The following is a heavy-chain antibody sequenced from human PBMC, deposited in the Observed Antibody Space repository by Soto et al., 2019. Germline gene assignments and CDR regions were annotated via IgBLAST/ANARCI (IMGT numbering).Heavy chain of an antibody. CDR2: ISYDGSSK. Sequence: GGSLRLSCAASGFTFSSYGMYWVRQAPGKGLEWVAVISYDGSSKYYADSVEGRLTISRDNSENTLYLQMNSLRAEDTAVYYCARKGYGDYGPMDVWSQGTTVTVSS. J-gene: IGHJ6*02. V-gene: IGHV3-30*03. CDR1: GFTFSSYG. CDR3: ARKGYGDYGPMDV. D-gene: IGHD4-17*01.